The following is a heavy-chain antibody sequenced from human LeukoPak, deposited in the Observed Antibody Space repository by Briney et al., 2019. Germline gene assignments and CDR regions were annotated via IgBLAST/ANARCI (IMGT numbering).Heavy chain of an antibody. CDR2: IYTSGST. V-gene: IGHV4-4*07. CDR3: ARLASYSSSWHPRAMDV. J-gene: IGHJ6*04. D-gene: IGHD6-13*01. Sequence: SETLSLTCTVSGGSISSYYWSWIRQPAGKGLEWIGRIYTSGSTNYNPSLKSRVTMSVDTSKNQFSLKLSSVTAADTAVYYCARLASYSSSWHPRAMDVWGKGTTVTVSS. CDR1: GGSISSYY.